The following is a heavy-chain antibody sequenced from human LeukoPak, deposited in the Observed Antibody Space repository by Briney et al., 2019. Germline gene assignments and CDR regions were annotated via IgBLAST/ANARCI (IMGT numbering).Heavy chain of an antibody. CDR1: GFAFSSYW. V-gene: IGHV3-7*01. CDR3: VRDGRGGYLDY. J-gene: IGHJ4*02. Sequence: PGGSLRLSCAASGFAFSSYWASWVRQAPGKGLEWVANIKEDGSQKYYVDSVKGRFTIPRDNAKNSLYLQMSSLRVVDTAVYYCVRDGRGGYLDYWGQGTLVTVSS. D-gene: IGHD3-10*01. CDR2: IKEDGSQK.